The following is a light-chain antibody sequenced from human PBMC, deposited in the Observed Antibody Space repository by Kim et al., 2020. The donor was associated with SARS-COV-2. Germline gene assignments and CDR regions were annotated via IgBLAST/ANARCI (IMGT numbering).Light chain of an antibody. J-gene: IGLJ3*02. V-gene: IGLV2-11*01. CDR3: CSYAGSYTWV. CDR2: DVS. CDR1: SSDGGGYNY. Sequence: GQSVTISCTGTSSDGGGYNYVSCYQQHPGKAPKLMIYDVSKRPSGVPERFSGSKSGNTASLTISGLQAEDEADYYCCSYAGSYTWVFGGGTQLTVL.